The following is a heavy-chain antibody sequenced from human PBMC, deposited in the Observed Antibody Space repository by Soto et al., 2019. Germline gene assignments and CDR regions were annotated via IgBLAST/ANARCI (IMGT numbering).Heavy chain of an antibody. CDR1: GFTFSNYA. J-gene: IGHJ4*02. Sequence: EVQLLESGGGLVQPGGSLRLSCAASGFTFSNYAMSWVRQAPGKGLEWVTGISGGGGSSYYADSVKGRFSISRENSKKTLYHTMNSLGAEANAVYYYTHNCSVASHSVFFYWGQGALVTVSS. V-gene: IGHV3-23*01. CDR2: ISGGGGSS. D-gene: IGHD2-15*01. CDR3: THNCSVASHSVFFY.